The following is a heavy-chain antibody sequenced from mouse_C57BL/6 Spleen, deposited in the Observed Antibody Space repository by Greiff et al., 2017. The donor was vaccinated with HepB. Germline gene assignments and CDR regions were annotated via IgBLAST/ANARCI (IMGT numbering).Heavy chain of an antibody. Sequence: EVQLVESGGGLVQPGGSLKLSCAASGFTFSDYYMYWVRQTPEKRLEWVAYISIGGGSTYYPDTVKGRFTISRDNAKNTLYLQMSRLKSEDTAMYYCARRLTGNAMDYWGQGTSVTVSS. CDR3: ARRLTGNAMDY. CDR2: ISIGGGST. D-gene: IGHD4-1*01. V-gene: IGHV5-12*01. CDR1: GFTFSDYY. J-gene: IGHJ4*01.